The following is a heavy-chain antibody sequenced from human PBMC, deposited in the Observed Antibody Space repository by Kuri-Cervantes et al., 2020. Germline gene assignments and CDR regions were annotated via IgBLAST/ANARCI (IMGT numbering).Heavy chain of an antibody. J-gene: IGHJ6*02. CDR3: ARDCSGGSCFVFGMDV. V-gene: IGHV3-20*04. Sequence: GESLKISCAASGFTFDDYGMSWVRQAPGKGLEWVSGLNWSGGSTAYADSVKGRFTISRDNAKNSLYLQMNSLRAEDTALYYCARDCSGGSCFVFGMDVWGQGTTVTVSS. D-gene: IGHD2-15*01. CDR2: LNWSGGST. CDR1: GFTFDDYG.